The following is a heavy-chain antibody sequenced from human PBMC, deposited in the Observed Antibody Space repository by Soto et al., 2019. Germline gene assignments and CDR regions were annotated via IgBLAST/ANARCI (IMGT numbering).Heavy chain of an antibody. Sequence: SVKVSRKASGGTFSSYAIRWVRQAPGQGLEWMGGIIPIFSTANYAQKFQGRVPITEDKSTTTAYMELSSLRSEDTAVYYCARSELDVDPAMVENSYYYGMDVWGQGTTVTAP. CDR3: ARSELDVDPAMVENSYYYGMDV. CDR1: GGTFSSYA. D-gene: IGHD5-18*01. J-gene: IGHJ6*02. CDR2: IIPIFSTA. V-gene: IGHV1-69*06.